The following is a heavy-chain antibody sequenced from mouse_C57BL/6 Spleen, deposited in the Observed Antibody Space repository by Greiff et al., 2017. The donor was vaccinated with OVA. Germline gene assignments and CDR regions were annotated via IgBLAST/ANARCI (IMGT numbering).Heavy chain of an antibody. CDR2: IYPGSGST. Sequence: QVQLQQPGAELVKPGASVKMSCKASGYTFTRYWITWVKPRPGQGLEWIGDIYPGSGSTNYNEKFKSKATLTVDTSSSTAYMQLSSLTSEDSAVYYCARSLYPTGYFDVWGTGTTVTVSS. CDR1: GYTFTRYW. D-gene: IGHD2-12*01. J-gene: IGHJ1*03. CDR3: ARSLYPTGYFDV. V-gene: IGHV1-55*01.